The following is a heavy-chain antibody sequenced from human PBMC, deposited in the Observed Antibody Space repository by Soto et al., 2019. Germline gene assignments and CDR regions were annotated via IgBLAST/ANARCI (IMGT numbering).Heavy chain of an antibody. J-gene: IGHJ3*02. Sequence: QVQLQQWGAGLLKPSETLSLTCAVYGGSFSGYYWSWIRQPPGKGLEWIGEINHSGSTNYNPSLNRLDTKEPDHSKEQFPLKPLSETPADTAVDYGARGKPGYSKDPVDIWGQRTIVTVSS. CDR1: GGSFSGYY. D-gene: IGHD4-4*01. V-gene: IGHV4-34*01. CDR2: INHSGST. CDR3: ARGKPGYSKDPVDI.